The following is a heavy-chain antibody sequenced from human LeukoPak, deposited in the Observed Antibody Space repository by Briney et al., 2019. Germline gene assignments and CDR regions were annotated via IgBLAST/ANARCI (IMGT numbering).Heavy chain of an antibody. V-gene: IGHV1-18*01. Sequence: ASVKVSCKASGYTFTSYGISWVRQAPGQGPEWMGWISAYNGNTNYAQKLQGRVTMTTDTSTSTAYMELRSLRSDDTAVYYCARDRRGADYDFWSGSRGDDAFDIWGQGTMVTVSS. D-gene: IGHD3-3*01. CDR2: ISAYNGNT. J-gene: IGHJ3*02. CDR3: ARDRRGADYDFWSGSRGDDAFDI. CDR1: GYTFTSYG.